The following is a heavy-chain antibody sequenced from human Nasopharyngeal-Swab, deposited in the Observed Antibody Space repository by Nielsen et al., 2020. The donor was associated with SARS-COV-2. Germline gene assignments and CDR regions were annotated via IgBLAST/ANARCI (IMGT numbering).Heavy chain of an antibody. CDR1: GFTFDIYE. CDR2: ISSTGSTI. J-gene: IGHJ4*02. V-gene: IGHV3-48*03. CDR3: ARGGGGSSGYYFDF. Sequence: GESLKISCAASGFTFDIYEMGWVRQAPGKGLEWVSYISSTGSTIYYADSVKGRFTISRDNAKNSLYLQMNSLRAEDTAVYYCARGGGGSSGYYFDFWGQGTLVTVSS. D-gene: IGHD3-22*01.